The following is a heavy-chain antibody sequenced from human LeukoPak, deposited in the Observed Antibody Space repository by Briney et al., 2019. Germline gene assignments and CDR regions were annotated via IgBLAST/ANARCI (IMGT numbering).Heavy chain of an antibody. D-gene: IGHD5-12*01. V-gene: IGHV3-23*01. Sequence: PGGSLRLSCAASGFTFSSYAMSWVRQAPGKGLEWVSVISGSGGSTYYADSVKGRFTISRDNSKNTLYLQMNSLRAEDTAVYYCAKDDWFGRGYSGFDYWGQGTLVTVTS. CDR2: ISGSGGST. CDR3: AKDDWFGRGYSGFDY. J-gene: IGHJ4*02. CDR1: GFTFSSYA.